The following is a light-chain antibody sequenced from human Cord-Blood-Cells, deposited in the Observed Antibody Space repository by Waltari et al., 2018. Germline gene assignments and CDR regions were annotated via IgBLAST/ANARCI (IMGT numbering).Light chain of an antibody. Sequence: DIVMTQSQLSLPVTPGEPASISCRSSQSLLHSNGYNYLDWYLQKPGQSPQLLIYLGSNRASGGPDRFSGSGSGTDFTLKISRVEAEDVGVYYCMQALQTPYTFGQGTKLEIK. CDR1: QSLLHSNGYNY. CDR2: LGS. J-gene: IGKJ2*01. V-gene: IGKV2-28*01. CDR3: MQALQTPYT.